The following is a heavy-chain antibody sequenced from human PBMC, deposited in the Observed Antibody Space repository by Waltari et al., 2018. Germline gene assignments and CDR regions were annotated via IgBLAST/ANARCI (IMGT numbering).Heavy chain of an antibody. CDR2: IWYDGSNK. Sequence: QVQLVESGGGVVQPGRSLRLSCAASGFTFSSYGMHWVRQAPGKGLEWVAVIWYDGSNKYYADSVKGRFTISRDNSKNTLYLQMNSLRAEDTAMYYCAKDDGYYDSSGYSDYWGQGTLATVSS. V-gene: IGHV3-30*18. CDR3: AKDDGYYDSSGYSDY. CDR1: GFTFSSYG. J-gene: IGHJ4*02. D-gene: IGHD3-22*01.